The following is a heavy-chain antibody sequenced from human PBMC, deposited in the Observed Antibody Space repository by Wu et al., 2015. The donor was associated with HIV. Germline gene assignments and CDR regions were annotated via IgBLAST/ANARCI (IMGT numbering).Heavy chain of an antibody. V-gene: IGHV1-24*01. Sequence: QVQLVQSGAEVKKPGASVKVSRKVSGYTLTELSMHWVRQAPGKGLEWMGGFDPEDGETIYAQKFQGRVTMTEDTSTDTAYMELSSLRSEDTAVYYCATAGVYGSGSYYSRYYYYGMDVWGQGTTVTVSS. CDR1: GYTLTELS. CDR3: ATAGVYGSGSYYSRYYYYGMDV. D-gene: IGHD3-10*01. J-gene: IGHJ6*02. CDR2: FDPEDGET.